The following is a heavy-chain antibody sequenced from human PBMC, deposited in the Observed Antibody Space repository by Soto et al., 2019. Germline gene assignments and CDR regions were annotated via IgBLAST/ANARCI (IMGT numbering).Heavy chain of an antibody. CDR1: GFSLSTSGVG. V-gene: IGHV2-5*02. Sequence: QITLKESGPTLVKPTQTLTLTCTFSGFSLSTSGVGVGWIRQPLGKALEWLALIYWDDDKRYSPSLKSRLTITKDTSKDQVVLTMTNMDPVDTATYYCAHRGLNSGFRSYYFDYWGQGTLVTVSS. J-gene: IGHJ4*02. CDR3: AHRGLNSGFRSYYFDY. CDR2: IYWDDDK. D-gene: IGHD5-12*01.